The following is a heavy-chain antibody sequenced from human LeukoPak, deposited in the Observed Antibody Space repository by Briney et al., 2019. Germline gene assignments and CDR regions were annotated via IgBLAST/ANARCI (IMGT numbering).Heavy chain of an antibody. V-gene: IGHV3-15*07. CDR2: IKSKTDGGTT. CDR1: GFTFSNAW. D-gene: IGHD6-19*01. Sequence: GGSLRLSCAASGFTFSNAWMNWVRQAPGKGLEWVGRIKSKTDGGTTDYAAPVKGRFTISRDDSKNTLYLQMNSLKTEDTAVYYCTISSGWTSVGLDYWGQGTLVTVSS. CDR3: TISSGWTSVGLDY. J-gene: IGHJ4*02.